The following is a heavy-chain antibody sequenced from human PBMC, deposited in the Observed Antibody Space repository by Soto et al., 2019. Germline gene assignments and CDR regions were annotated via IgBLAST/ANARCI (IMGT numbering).Heavy chain of an antibody. CDR1: GGSISSYY. Sequence: SETLSLTCTVSGGSISSYYWSWIRQPPGKGLEWIGYIYYSGSTNYNPSLKSRVTISVDTSKNQFSLKLSSVTAADTAVYYCARAYCGGDCYSPIDDAFDIWGQGTMVT. D-gene: IGHD2-21*02. V-gene: IGHV4-59*01. CDR3: ARAYCGGDCYSPIDDAFDI. CDR2: IYYSGST. J-gene: IGHJ3*02.